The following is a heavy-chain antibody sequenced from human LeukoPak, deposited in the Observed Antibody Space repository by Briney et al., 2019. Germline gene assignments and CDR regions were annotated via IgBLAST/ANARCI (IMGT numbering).Heavy chain of an antibody. CDR1: GYTFTGSY. CDR3: ARGMARLWGGEGWNALDI. D-gene: IGHD3-10*01. J-gene: IGHJ3*02. CDR2: LNPNSGDT. V-gene: IGHV1-2*02. Sequence: ASVKVSCKASGYTFTGSYLHWVRQAPGQGLEWMGWLNPNSGDTKDAKKLEGRVTVTGDTSTNTAYMELSRLTSEDTAVYYCARGMARLWGGEGWNALDIWGQGTMVTVSS.